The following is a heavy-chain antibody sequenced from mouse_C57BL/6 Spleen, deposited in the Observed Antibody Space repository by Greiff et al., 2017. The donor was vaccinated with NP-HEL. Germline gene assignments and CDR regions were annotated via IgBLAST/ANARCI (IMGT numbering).Heavy chain of an antibody. CDR1: GFTFTDYY. CDR2: IRNKANGYTT. CDR3: VKADDGYYGPYAMDY. D-gene: IGHD2-3*01. Sequence: EVKVVESGGGLVQPGASLRLSCAASGFTFTDYYMSWVRQPPGKAPEWLALIRNKANGYTTEYTASVKGRFTISRDNSQNILYLQMNTLRAEDSATYYCVKADDGYYGPYAMDYWGQGTSVTVSS. J-gene: IGHJ4*01. V-gene: IGHV7-4*01.